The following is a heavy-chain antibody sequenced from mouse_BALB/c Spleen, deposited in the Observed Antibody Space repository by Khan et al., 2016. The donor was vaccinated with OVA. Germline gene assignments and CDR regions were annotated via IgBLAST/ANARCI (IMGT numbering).Heavy chain of an antibody. J-gene: IGHJ2*01. D-gene: IGHD1-3*01. CDR3: ARLEDI. V-gene: IGHV2-9*02. CDR1: GYSLTRYG. Sequence: VQLQESGPGLVAPSQSLSITCTVYGYSLTRYGVHWVRQPPGKGLEWLGVIWAGGSTNYNSALMSRLSISKDNSKSQVFLKMNSRQSDDTAMYYCARLEDIWGQGTTLTVSS. CDR2: IWAGGST.